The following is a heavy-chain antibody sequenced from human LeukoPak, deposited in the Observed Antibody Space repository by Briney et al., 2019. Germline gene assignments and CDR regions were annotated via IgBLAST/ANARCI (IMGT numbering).Heavy chain of an antibody. CDR3: ARDSPYGDYPFDY. J-gene: IGHJ4*02. V-gene: IGHV3-48*02. Sequence: GGSLRLSCAASGFTFSSYSMNWVRQAPGKGLEWVSYITSSSITIYYADSVKGRFTTSRDNAKNSLYLQMNSLRDEDTAVYYCARDSPYGDYPFDYWGQGTLVTVSS. CDR1: GFTFSSYS. CDR2: ITSSSITI. D-gene: IGHD4-17*01.